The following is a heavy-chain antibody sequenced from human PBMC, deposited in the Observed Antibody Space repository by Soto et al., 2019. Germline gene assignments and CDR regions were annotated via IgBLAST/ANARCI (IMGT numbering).Heavy chain of an antibody. CDR3: VRQGFGALHGLVDV. CDR1: LGSGSNADHY. CDR2: VYYSGGT. J-gene: IGHJ6*02. V-gene: IGHV4-61*08. D-gene: IGHD3-10*01. Sequence: PSETLSLTCTVSLGSGSNADHYWSRIRQPPGKGLEWIAYVYYSGGTNYNPSLKSRVTISMDTSKSQFSLKLTSVTATDTAVYYCVRQGFGALHGLVDVWGQGTTVTVSS.